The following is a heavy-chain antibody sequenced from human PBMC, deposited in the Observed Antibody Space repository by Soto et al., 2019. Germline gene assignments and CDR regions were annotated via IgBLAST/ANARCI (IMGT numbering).Heavy chain of an antibody. D-gene: IGHD2-2*01. CDR2: IIPIFGTA. CDR1: GGTFSSYA. CDR3: AIAPIVLVPAANIPTEXXFDY. V-gene: IGHV1-69*13. J-gene: IGHJ4*02. Sequence: GASVKVSCKASGGTFSSYAISWVRQAPGQGLEWMGGIIPIFGTANYAQKFQGRVTITADESTSTAYMELSSLRSEDTAVFYCAIAPIVLVPAANIPTEXXFDYWGQGTLVTVSX.